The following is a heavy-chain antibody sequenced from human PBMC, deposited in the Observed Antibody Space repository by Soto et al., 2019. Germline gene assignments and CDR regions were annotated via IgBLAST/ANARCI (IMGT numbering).Heavy chain of an antibody. Sequence: QITLKESGPTLVKPTQTLTLTCSFSGFSLTTDGVGVAWIRQPPGKALEWLAIVYWDDDTRYSPSLKTRLTIIKDTSKNQVVLTMTHMDPVDTATYCCAHRGDSSGAGLDAFDIWGQGILVTV. CDR3: AHRGDSSGAGLDAFDI. CDR2: VYWDDDT. CDR1: GFSLTTDGVG. D-gene: IGHD3-22*01. V-gene: IGHV2-5*02. J-gene: IGHJ3*02.